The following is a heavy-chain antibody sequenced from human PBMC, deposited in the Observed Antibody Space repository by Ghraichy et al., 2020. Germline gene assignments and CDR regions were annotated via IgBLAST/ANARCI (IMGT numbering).Heavy chain of an antibody. J-gene: IGHJ4*02. D-gene: IGHD3-16*02. CDR2: INHSGST. V-gene: IGHV4-34*01. CDR1: GGSFSGYY. CDR3: ARLGYDYVWGSYRLPAPRRYYFDY. Sequence: SETLSLTCAVYGGSFSGYYWSWIRQPPGKGLEWIGEINHSGSTNYNPSLKSRVTISVDTSKNQFSLKLSSVTAADTAVYYCARLGYDYVWGSYRLPAPRRYYFDYWGQGTLVTVSS.